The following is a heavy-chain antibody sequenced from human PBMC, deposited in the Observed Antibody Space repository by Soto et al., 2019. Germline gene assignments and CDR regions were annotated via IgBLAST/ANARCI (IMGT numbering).Heavy chain of an antibody. CDR2: INPAGTIT. CDR1: GFPFSHYW. V-gene: IGHV3-74*01. CDR3: TSDTFGLRDT. J-gene: IGHJ5*02. Sequence: MQMVESGGGSVQPGWSLRLSCAASGFPFSHYWMHWVRQTRGKGLVWASRINPAGTITNYADSVEGRFTISRDNADSALFVQIHSLSAEDTAIYYCTSDTFGLRDTWGQGTLVTVSS. D-gene: IGHD3-16*01.